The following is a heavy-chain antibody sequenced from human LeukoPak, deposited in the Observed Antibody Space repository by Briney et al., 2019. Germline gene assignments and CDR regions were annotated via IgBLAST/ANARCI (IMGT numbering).Heavy chain of an antibody. J-gene: IGHJ4*02. CDR3: ARDSSLNIAAAGTFDY. CDR1: GYTFTGYY. CDR2: ISAYNGNT. V-gene: IGHV1-18*04. Sequence: ASVKVSCKASGYTFTGYYMHWVRQAPGQGLEWMGWISAYNGNTNYAQKLQGRVTMTTDTSTSTAYMELRSLRSDDTAVYYCARDSSLNIAAAGTFDYWGQGTLVTVSS. D-gene: IGHD6-13*01.